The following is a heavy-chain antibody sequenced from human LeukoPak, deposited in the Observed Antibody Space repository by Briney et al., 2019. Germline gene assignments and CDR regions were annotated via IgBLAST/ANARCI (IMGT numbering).Heavy chain of an antibody. CDR3: ARGPLVEQVVRNNWFDP. CDR1: GLSLSTNGMC. CDR2: IDWDDDK. Sequence: ESGPTLVNPTETLTLTCTFSGLSLSTNGMCVSWIRQPPGKALEWLARIDWDDDKYYSTSLKTRLTISKDTSKNQVVLMMTNMDPVDTATYYCARGPLVEQVVRNNWFDPWGQGTLVTVSS. V-gene: IGHV2-70*11. J-gene: IGHJ5*02. D-gene: IGHD6-6*01.